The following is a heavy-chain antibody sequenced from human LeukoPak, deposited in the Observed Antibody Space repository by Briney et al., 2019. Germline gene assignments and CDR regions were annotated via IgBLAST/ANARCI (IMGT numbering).Heavy chain of an antibody. CDR1: GGSISSGGYY. CDR3: ARGAPFYSSSWPNWYFDL. CDR2: IYHSGST. D-gene: IGHD6-13*01. Sequence: SETLSLTCTVSGGSISSGGYYWSWIRQPPGKGLEWIGYIYHSGSTYYNPSLKSRVTISVDRSKNQFSLKLSSVTAADTAVYYCARGAPFYSSSWPNWYFDLWGRGTLVTVSS. V-gene: IGHV4-30-2*01. J-gene: IGHJ2*01.